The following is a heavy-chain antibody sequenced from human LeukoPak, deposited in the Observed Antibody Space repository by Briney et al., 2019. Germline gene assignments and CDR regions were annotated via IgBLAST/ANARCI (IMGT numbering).Heavy chain of an antibody. D-gene: IGHD2/OR15-2a*01. CDR3: VTFYETY. CDR2: INSDGSWT. Sequence: GGSLRLSCAASGTYWMHWVRQAPGKGLVWVSHINSDGSWTGYADSVKGRFTISKDNAKNAVSLQMNNLRAEDTAVYYCVTFYETYWGRGTLVTVSS. V-gene: IGHV3-74*01. CDR1: GTYW. J-gene: IGHJ4*02.